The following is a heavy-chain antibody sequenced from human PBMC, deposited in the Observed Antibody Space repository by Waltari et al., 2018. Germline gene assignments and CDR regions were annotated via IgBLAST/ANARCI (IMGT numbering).Heavy chain of an antibody. Sequence: EVHLVESGGGLVRPGGSLRLSCAASGFTFSSFWMHWVRQAPGKGPQWVARISGDGAGTDYAESVRGRFTISRDNANNMVYLQMNSLSDDDTATYFCARASISRDTGNTFDSWGQGNLVTVSS. V-gene: IGHV3-74*01. D-gene: IGHD5-18*01. CDR3: ARASISRDTGNTFDS. J-gene: IGHJ4*02. CDR1: GFTFSSFW. CDR2: ISGDGAGT.